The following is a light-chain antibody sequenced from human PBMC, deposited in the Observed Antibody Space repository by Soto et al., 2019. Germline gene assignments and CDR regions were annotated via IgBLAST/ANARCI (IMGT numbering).Light chain of an antibody. CDR1: QSVSSNY. V-gene: IGKV3-20*01. J-gene: IGKJ2*01. CDR3: QQYGSSPYT. Sequence: EIVLTRSPGTLSLSPGESAALSCRASQSVSSNYLAWYQQKPGRAPRLLISAASSRATGIPDRFSGSGSGTDFTLTISRLEPEDFAVYYCQQYGSSPYTFGQGTKVDIK. CDR2: AAS.